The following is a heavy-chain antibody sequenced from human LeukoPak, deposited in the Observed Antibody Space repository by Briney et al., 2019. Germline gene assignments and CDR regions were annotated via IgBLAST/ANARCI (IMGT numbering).Heavy chain of an antibody. J-gene: IGHJ6*04. Sequence: PSETLSLTCAVYGGSFSGYYWSWIRQPPGKGLEWIGEINHSGSTNYNPSLKSRVTISVDTSKNQFSLKLSSVTAADTAVYYCARGQVMYSSSWYPVWGKGTTVTVSS. D-gene: IGHD6-13*01. CDR1: GGSFSGYY. CDR3: ARGQVMYSSSWYPV. CDR2: INHSGST. V-gene: IGHV4-34*01.